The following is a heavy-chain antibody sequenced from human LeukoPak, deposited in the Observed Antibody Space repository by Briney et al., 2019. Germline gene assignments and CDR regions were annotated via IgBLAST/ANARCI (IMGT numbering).Heavy chain of an antibody. CDR2: ISGSGGST. CDR3: AKDKWMVGDAFDI. CDR1: GFTFSSYA. D-gene: IGHD6-19*01. Sequence: GGSLRLSCADSGFTFSSYAMSWVRQAPGKGLEWVSAISGSGGSTNYADSVKGRFTISRDNSKNTLYLQMNSLRAEDTAVYYCAKDKWMVGDAFDIWGQGTKVTVSS. J-gene: IGHJ3*02. V-gene: IGHV3-23*01.